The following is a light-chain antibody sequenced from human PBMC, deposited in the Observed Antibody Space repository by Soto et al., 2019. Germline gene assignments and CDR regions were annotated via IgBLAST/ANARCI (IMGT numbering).Light chain of an antibody. CDR3: QHYELLLPT. V-gene: IGKV1-33*01. J-gene: IGKJ5*01. CDR1: QDISNY. Sequence: DLQMTQSPSSLSASVGDRVTITCQASQDISNYLNWYQQKPGKAPNLLIYDASNLETGVPSRFSGSGSGEHYILTINRLQTEVNASYYRQHYELLLPTFGQGTRLDIK. CDR2: DAS.